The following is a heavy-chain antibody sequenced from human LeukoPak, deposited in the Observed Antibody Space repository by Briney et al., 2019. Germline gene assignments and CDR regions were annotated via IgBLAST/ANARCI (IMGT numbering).Heavy chain of an antibody. CDR1: GFTFSTYG. Sequence: GGSLRLSCAASGFTFSTYGMYWVRQAPGKGLEWVAVIWYDGSNKYYADSVKGRFTISRDNSKNTLYLQMNSLRAEDTAVYFCARGLWGSPNFDYWGQGTLVTVSS. D-gene: IGHD2-15*01. CDR2: IWYDGSNK. V-gene: IGHV3-33*01. CDR3: ARGLWGSPNFDY. J-gene: IGHJ4*02.